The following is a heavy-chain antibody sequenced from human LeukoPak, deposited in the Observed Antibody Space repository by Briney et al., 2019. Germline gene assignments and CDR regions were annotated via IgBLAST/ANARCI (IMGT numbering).Heavy chain of an antibody. J-gene: IGHJ2*01. CDR3: ATSAQWYFDL. CDR2: ISGSGGST. CDR1: GFTFSNYA. Sequence: GGSLRLSCADSGFTFSNYAMSWVRQAPGKGLEWVSAISGSGGSTYYADSVKGRFTISRDNSENTLYLQMNSLRAEDTAVYYCATSAQWYFDLWGRGTLVTVSS. V-gene: IGHV3-23*01.